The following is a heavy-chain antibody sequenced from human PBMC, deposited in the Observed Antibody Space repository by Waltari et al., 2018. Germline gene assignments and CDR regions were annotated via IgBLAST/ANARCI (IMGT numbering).Heavy chain of an antibody. CDR1: GYTFTSFG. J-gene: IGHJ4*02. D-gene: IGHD4-17*01. CDR3: ARDSGIPGAYGAHREFDY. V-gene: IGHV1-18*01. Sequence: QVQLVQSGAEVKKPGASVKGSCKASGYTFTSFGISCVRRAPGQGLEWMGWISAYNGNTNLAQKLQGRVTMTTDSSTSTAYMELRSLRSDDTAVFYCARDSGIPGAYGAHREFDYWGQGTLVTVSS. CDR2: ISAYNGNT.